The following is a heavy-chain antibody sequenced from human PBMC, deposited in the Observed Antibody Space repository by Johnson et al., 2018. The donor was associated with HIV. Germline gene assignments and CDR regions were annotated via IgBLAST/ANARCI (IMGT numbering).Heavy chain of an antibody. J-gene: IGHJ3*02. Sequence: VQLVESGGGLVQPVGSLRLSCAASGFTFSSYWMSWVRQAPGKGLEWVANIKQDGSEKYYVDSVKGRFTISRDNAKNSLYLQMNSLRAEDTAVYYCASAKSGSFDAFDIWGQGTMVTVSS. CDR2: IKQDGSEK. CDR3: ASAKSGSFDAFDI. CDR1: GFTFSSYW. V-gene: IGHV3-7*01. D-gene: IGHD1-26*01.